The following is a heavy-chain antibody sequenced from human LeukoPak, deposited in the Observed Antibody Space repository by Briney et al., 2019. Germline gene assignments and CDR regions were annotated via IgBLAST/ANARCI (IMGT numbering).Heavy chain of an antibody. D-gene: IGHD4-17*01. J-gene: IGHJ4*02. CDR2: IYHSGST. V-gene: IGHV4-30-2*01. CDR3: ARDTYGDLDY. CDR1: GGSISNGGYY. Sequence: SQTLSLTCTVSGGSISNGGYYWSWIRQHPGKGLEWIGYIYHSGSTYYNPSLKSRVTISVDRSKNQFSLKLSSVTAADTAVYYCARDTYGDLDYWGQGTLVTVSS.